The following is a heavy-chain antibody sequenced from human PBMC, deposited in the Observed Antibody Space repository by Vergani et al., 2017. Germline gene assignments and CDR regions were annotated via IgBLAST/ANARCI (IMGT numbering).Heavy chain of an antibody. J-gene: IGHJ3*02. V-gene: IGHV4-61*02. CDR1: GGSISSGSYY. CDR3: AREVDYYDSSGLGAFDI. Sequence: QVQLQESGPGLVKPSQTLSLTCTVSGGSISSGSYYWSWIRQPAGKGLEWIGRIYTSGSTNYNPSRKSRVTISVYTSKNQFYLKLSSVTAADTAVYYCAREVDYYDSSGLGAFDIWGQGTMVTVSS. D-gene: IGHD3-22*01. CDR2: IYTSGST.